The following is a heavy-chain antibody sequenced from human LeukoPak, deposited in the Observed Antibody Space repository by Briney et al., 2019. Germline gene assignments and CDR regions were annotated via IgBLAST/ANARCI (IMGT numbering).Heavy chain of an antibody. Sequence: PGGSLRLSCTASGFTFSSYWMSWVRQAPGKGLGWVANIKYDGSEKYYVDSVKGRFTISRDNAKNSLYLQMISPRAEDTAVYYCARGSVYFDYWGQGTLVTVSS. D-gene: IGHD1-14*01. CDR3: ARGSVYFDY. V-gene: IGHV3-7*03. CDR1: GFTFSSYW. J-gene: IGHJ4*02. CDR2: IKYDGSEK.